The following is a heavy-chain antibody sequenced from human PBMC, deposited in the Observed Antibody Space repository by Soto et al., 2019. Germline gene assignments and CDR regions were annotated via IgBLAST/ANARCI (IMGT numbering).Heavy chain of an antibody. CDR2: ISGSGGST. J-gene: IGHJ4*02. Sequence: PGGSLRLSCAASGFTFSSYAMSWVRQAPGKGLEWVSAISGSGGSTYYADSVKGRFTISRDNSKNTLYLQMTSLRAEDTAVYYCAKDGFPTYCSGGSCYGRYPDYYFDYWGQGTLVTVSS. D-gene: IGHD2-15*01. CDR1: GFTFSSYA. V-gene: IGHV3-23*01. CDR3: AKDGFPTYCSGGSCYGRYPDYYFDY.